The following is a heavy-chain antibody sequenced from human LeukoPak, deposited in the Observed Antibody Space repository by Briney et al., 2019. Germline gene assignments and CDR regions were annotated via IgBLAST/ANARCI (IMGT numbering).Heavy chain of an antibody. CDR3: ARGSSSWYLTSYYYYGMDV. V-gene: IGHV4-59*02. CDR1: GGSVSSYY. CDR2: IYYSGST. Sequence: PSETLSLTCTVPGGSVSSYYWSWIRQPPGKGLEWTGYIYYSGSTNYNPSLKSRVTISVDTSKNQFSLKLSSVTAADTAVYYCARGSSSWYLTSYYYYGMDVWGKATTVTVSS. J-gene: IGHJ6*04. D-gene: IGHD6-13*01.